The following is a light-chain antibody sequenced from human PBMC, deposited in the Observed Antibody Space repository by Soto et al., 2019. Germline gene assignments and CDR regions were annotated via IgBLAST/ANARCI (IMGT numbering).Light chain of an antibody. Sequence: QSALTQPASVSGSPGQSITISCSGTSSDVGSYNHVAWYQQFPGKTPKLIIYEVTYRPSGVSHRFSASKSGNTASLTISGLQAEDEADYYCISYTVSSTSYVCGTGTKVTVL. V-gene: IGLV2-14*01. CDR2: EVT. J-gene: IGLJ1*01. CDR1: SSDVGSYNH. CDR3: ISYTVSSTSYV.